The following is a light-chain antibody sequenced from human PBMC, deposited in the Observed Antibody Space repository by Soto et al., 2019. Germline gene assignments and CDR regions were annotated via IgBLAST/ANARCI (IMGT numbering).Light chain of an antibody. CDR2: AAS. CDR1: QSISSY. Sequence: DIQMTQSPSSLSASVGDRVTITCRASQSISSYLNWYQQKPGKAPKLLIYAASSLQSGVPSMFSGSGSGTDFTLTISRLQPEDFATYYCQQSYSTPSFGQGTKVEIK. CDR3: QQSYSTPS. V-gene: IGKV1-39*01. J-gene: IGKJ1*01.